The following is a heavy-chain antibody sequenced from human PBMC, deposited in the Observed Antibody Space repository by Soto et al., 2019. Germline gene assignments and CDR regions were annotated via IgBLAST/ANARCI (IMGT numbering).Heavy chain of an antibody. J-gene: IGHJ6*02. V-gene: IGHV3-30*03. Sequence: QVPLVESGGGVVQPGRSLRLSCAASGFTFSSYGMHWVRQAPGKGLEWVAVISYDGSNRYYADSVKGRFIISRDNSKNTLDLQMNSLRVEDTAVYYCATASTRADDYYGMDVWGQGTTVTVSS. CDR2: ISYDGSNR. CDR1: GFTFSSYG. D-gene: IGHD2-2*01. CDR3: ATASTRADDYYGMDV.